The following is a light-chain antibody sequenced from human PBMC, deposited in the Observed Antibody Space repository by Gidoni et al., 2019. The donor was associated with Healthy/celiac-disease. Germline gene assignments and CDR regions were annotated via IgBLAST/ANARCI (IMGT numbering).Light chain of an antibody. Sequence: EIGVTQAPTPLAVSLGERAPIHCKSSQSVLYSSKDKNYLAWYQQKPGQPPKLLIYWASTRESGVPDRFSGSGSGTDFTLTISSLQAEDVAVYYCQQYYSIPYTFGQGTKLEIK. CDR3: QQYYSIPYT. V-gene: IGKV4-1*01. CDR1: QSVLYSSKDKNY. CDR2: WAS. J-gene: IGKJ2*01.